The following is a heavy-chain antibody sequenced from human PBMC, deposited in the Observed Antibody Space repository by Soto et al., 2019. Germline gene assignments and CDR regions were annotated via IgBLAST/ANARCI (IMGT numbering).Heavy chain of an antibody. D-gene: IGHD3-10*01. CDR2: IYYSGST. J-gene: IGHJ5*02. Sequence: SETLSLTCTVSGGSISSGGYYWSWIRQHPGKGQEWIGYIYYSGSTYYKTSLKSRVTISVDTSKNQFSLKLSSVTAADMAVYYCASGLWFGDNWFDPWGQVTLVTVSS. CDR1: GGSISSGGYY. V-gene: IGHV4-30-4*02. CDR3: ASGLWFGDNWFDP.